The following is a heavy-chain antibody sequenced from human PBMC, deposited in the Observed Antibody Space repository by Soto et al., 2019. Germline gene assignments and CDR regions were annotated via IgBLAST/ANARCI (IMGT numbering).Heavy chain of an antibody. Sequence: SETLSLTCTVSGGSISSGGYYWSWIRQHPGNGLEWIGYIFYSGTAYYNPSLKSRLTISVDTSKNQFSLKLSSVTAADTAVYYCARTDYGTAYFDPWGQGSLVTVSS. CDR1: GGSISSGGYY. CDR2: IFYSGTA. CDR3: ARTDYGTAYFDP. D-gene: IGHD3-10*01. V-gene: IGHV4-30-4*08. J-gene: IGHJ5*02.